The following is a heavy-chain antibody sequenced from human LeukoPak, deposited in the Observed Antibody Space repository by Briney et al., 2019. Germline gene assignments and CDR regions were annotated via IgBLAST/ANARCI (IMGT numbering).Heavy chain of an antibody. CDR2: ISAYNGNT. CDR3: ARVLSVPLLPHCSSTSCYRWFDP. D-gene: IGHD2-2*02. J-gene: IGHJ5*02. CDR1: GYTFTSYG. Sequence: ASVKVSCKASGYTFTSYGISWMRQAPGQGLEWMGWISAYNGNTNYAQKLQGRVTMTTDTSTSTAYMELRSLRSDDTAVYYCARVLSVPLLPHCSSTSCYRWFDPWGQGTLVTVSS. V-gene: IGHV1-18*01.